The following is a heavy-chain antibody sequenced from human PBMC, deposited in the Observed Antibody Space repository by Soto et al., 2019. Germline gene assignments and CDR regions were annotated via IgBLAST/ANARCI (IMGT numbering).Heavy chain of an antibody. CDR2: LYYSGST. J-gene: IGHJ6*02. CDR3: ARGSGCSGGSCYYGLDV. CDR1: GGSISSHY. V-gene: IGHV4-59*11. D-gene: IGHD2-15*01. Sequence: SETLSLTCTVSGGSISSHYWSWIRQPPGKGLEWIGYLYYSGSTDYNPSLRSRVTISVDTSKTQFSLKLSSVTAADTAVYYCARGSGCSGGSCYYGLDVWGQGTTVTSP.